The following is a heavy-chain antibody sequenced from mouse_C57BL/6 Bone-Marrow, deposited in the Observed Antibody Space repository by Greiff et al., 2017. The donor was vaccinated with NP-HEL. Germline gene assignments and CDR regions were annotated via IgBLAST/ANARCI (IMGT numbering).Heavy chain of an antibody. D-gene: IGHD2-4*01. CDR1: GFTFSDFY. CDR3: ARDFYYDYFGWFAY. J-gene: IGHJ3*01. CDR2: SRNKANDYTT. Sequence: EVNVVESGGGLVQSGRSLRLSCATSGFTFSDFYMEWVRQAPGKGLEWIAASRNKANDYTTEYSASVKGRFIVSRDTSQSILYLQMNALRAEDTAIYYCARDFYYDYFGWFAYWGQGTLVTVSA. V-gene: IGHV7-1*01.